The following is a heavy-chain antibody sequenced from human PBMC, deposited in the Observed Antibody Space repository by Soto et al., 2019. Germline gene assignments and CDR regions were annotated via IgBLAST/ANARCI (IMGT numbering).Heavy chain of an antibody. CDR1: GGSISSSSYY. J-gene: IGHJ4*02. CDR2: IYYSGST. V-gene: IGHV4-39*01. CDR3: ARHRPRIDFWSGYLDY. D-gene: IGHD3-3*01. Sequence: SETLSLTCTVSGGSISSSSYYWGWIRQPPGKGLEWIGTIYYSGSTYYNPSIKSRVTISVDTSKNQFSLKLSSVTAADTAVYYCARHRPRIDFWSGYLDYWGQGTLVTVSS.